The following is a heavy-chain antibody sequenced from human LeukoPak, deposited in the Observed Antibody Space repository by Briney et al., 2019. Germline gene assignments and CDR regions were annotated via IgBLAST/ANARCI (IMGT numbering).Heavy chain of an antibody. J-gene: IGHJ3*02. CDR3: ARSITIFGDAFDI. CDR2: IYYSGST. Sequence: SETLSLTCTVSGGSISSYYWSWIRQPPGKGLEWIGYIYYSGSTNYNPSLKSRVTISVDTSMNHFSLKLSSVTAADTAVYYCARSITIFGDAFDIWGQGTMVTVSS. D-gene: IGHD3-3*01. CDR1: GGSISSYY. V-gene: IGHV4-59*01.